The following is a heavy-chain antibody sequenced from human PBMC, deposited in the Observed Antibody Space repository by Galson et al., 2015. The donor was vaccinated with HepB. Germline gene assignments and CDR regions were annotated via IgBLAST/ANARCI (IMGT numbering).Heavy chain of an antibody. V-gene: IGHV3-30-3*01. J-gene: IGHJ4*02. CDR3: AREGSYFDY. Sequence: SLRLSCATSGFTFSAYRIHWVRQAPGKGLEWVAVISYDGGNKYYADSVKGRFTISRDTSKNTLYLQMNSLRAEDTAVYYCAREGSYFDYWGQGTLVTVSS. CDR2: ISYDGGNK. CDR1: GFTFSAYR.